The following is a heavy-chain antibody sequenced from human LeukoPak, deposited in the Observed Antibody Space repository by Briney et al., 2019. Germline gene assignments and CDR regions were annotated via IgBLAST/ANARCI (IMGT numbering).Heavy chain of an antibody. J-gene: IGHJ5*02. D-gene: IGHD2-15*01. CDR2: MNPNSGNT. CDR3: ARVLARSGGARYNWFDP. V-gene: IGHV1-8*01. Sequence: GASVKVSCKASGYTFTSYDINWVRQATGQGLEWMGWMNPNSGNTGYAQKFQGRVTMTRNTSISTAYMELSSLRSEDTAVYYCARVLARSGGARYNWFDPWGQGTLVTVSS. CDR1: GYTFTSYD.